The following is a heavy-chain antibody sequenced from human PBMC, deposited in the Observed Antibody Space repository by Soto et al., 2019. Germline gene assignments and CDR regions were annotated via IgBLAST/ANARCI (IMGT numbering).Heavy chain of an antibody. CDR2: IYYTGST. D-gene: IGHD3-9*01. CDR1: GVSMSGSY. CDR3: ARLLDYDILTGIYYYCYYMDV. V-gene: IGHV4-59*08. Sequence: SETLSLTCTVSGVSMSGSYWSWIRQCPGKGLEWIAFIYYTGSTDYNPSLKSRVTISVDTSKNQFSLKLSSVTAADTAVYYCARLLDYDILTGIYYYCYYMDVWGKGTTVTVSS. J-gene: IGHJ6*03.